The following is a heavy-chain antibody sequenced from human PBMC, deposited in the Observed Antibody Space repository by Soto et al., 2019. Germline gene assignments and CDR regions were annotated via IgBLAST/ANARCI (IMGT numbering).Heavy chain of an antibody. J-gene: IGHJ6*02. CDR2: IYYSGST. V-gene: IGHV4-31*03. Sequence: QVQLQESGPGLVKPSQTLSLTCTVSGGSISSGGYYWSWIRQHPGKGLEWIGYIYYSGSTYYNPSLKSRVTISVDTSKNQFSLKLSSVTAADTAVYYCARDLFRRDGYNLYYYYYGMDVWGQGTTVTVSS. CDR1: GGSISSGGYY. D-gene: IGHD5-12*01. CDR3: ARDLFRRDGYNLYYYYYGMDV.